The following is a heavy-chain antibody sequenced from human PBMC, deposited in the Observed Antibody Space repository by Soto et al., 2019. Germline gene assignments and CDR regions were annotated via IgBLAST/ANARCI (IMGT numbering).Heavy chain of an antibody. CDR2: INPSGGST. CDR3: ARDSIYGDYVSDYYYYGMDV. CDR1: GGTFSSYA. J-gene: IGHJ6*02. Sequence: ASVKVSCKASGGTFSSYATSWVRQAPGQGLEWMGIINPSGGSTSYAQKFQGRVTMTRDTSTSTVYMELSSLRSEDTAVYYCARDSIYGDYVSDYYYYGMDVWGQGTTVTVSS. V-gene: IGHV1-46*01. D-gene: IGHD4-17*01.